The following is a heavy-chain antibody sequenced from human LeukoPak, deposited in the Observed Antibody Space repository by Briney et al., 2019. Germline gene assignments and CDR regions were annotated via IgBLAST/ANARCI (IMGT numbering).Heavy chain of an antibody. Sequence: GGSLRLSCAASGFTFSDYYMSWIRQAPGKGLEWVSYISSSGSTIYYADSVKGRFTISRDNAKNSLYLQMNSLRAEDTAVYYCASKDYYDSSGCRNWGQGTLVTVSS. J-gene: IGHJ4*02. CDR1: GFTFSDYY. D-gene: IGHD3-22*01. CDR3: ASKDYYDSSGCRN. CDR2: ISSSGSTI. V-gene: IGHV3-11*04.